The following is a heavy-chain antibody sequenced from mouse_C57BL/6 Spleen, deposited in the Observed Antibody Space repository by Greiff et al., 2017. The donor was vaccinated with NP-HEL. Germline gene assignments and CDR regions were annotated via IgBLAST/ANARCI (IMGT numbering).Heavy chain of an antibody. CDR3: ANLPHYYGSSYYFDY. CDR2: ISYDGSN. D-gene: IGHD1-1*01. V-gene: IGHV3-6*01. J-gene: IGHJ2*01. Sequence: EVKLQESGPGLVKPSQSLSLTCSVTGYSITSGYYWNWIRQFSGNKLEWMGYISYDGSNNYKPSLKNRISITRDTPKNQFFLKLNSVTTEDTATYYCANLPHYYGSSYYFDYWGQGTTLTVSS. CDR1: GYSITSGYY.